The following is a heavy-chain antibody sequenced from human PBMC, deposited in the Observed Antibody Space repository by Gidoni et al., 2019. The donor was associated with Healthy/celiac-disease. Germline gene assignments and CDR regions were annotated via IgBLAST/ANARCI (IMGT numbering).Heavy chain of an antibody. CDR1: GDSGSSNSAA. V-gene: IGHV6-1*01. CDR3: ARDSWTINDAFDI. Sequence: QVQLQQSGPGLVKPSQTISLTCAISGDSGSSNSAAWNWIRQSPSRGLEWLGRTYYMSKWYNDYAVSVKSRITINPDTSYNQFSLQLNSVTPEDTAVYYCARDSWTINDAFDIWGQGTMVTVSS. J-gene: IGHJ3*02. D-gene: IGHD1-1*01. CDR2: TYYMSKWYN.